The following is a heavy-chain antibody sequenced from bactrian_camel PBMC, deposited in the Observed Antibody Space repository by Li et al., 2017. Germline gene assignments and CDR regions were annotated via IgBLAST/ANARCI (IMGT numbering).Heavy chain of an antibody. CDR2: IDGDGTA. CDR1: GYSLSTTC. D-gene: IGHD6*01. J-gene: IGHJ4*01. V-gene: IGHV3S6*01. Sequence: QVQLVESGGGSVEAGGSLRLSCAASGYSLSTTCIHWFRHAPNKEREGVAAIDGDGTAHYIDSVKGRFTISIDNAKNTLYLQMDSLKPEDTAIYYCAPCTVVADPDAYDWGQGTQVTVS. CDR3: APCTVVADPDAYD.